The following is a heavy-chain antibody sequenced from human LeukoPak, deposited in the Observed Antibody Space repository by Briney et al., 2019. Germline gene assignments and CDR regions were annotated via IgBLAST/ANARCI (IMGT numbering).Heavy chain of an antibody. Sequence: PGGSLRLSCAASGFDFSSYGMNWVRQAPGKGLEWVSGISRSGGATYYADSVKGRFTISRDNFKNTLYLQMNSLRVDDTAVYYCVKEDSALWFGELSIYFDYWGQETLVTVSS. CDR3: VKEDSALWFGELSIYFDY. CDR1: GFDFSSYG. D-gene: IGHD3-10*01. J-gene: IGHJ4*02. V-gene: IGHV3-23*01. CDR2: ISRSGGAT.